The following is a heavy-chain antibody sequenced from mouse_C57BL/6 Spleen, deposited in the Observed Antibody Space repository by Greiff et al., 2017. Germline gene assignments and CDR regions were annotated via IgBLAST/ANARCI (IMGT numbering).Heavy chain of an antibody. D-gene: IGHD2-3*01. Sequence: VQLQQPGAELVRPGTSVKLSCKASGYTFTSYWMHWVKQRPGQGLEWIGVIDPSDSYTNYNQKFKGKATLTVDTSSSTAYMQLSSLTSEDSAVYYCARSYDGYYVNDWGQGTTLTVSS. CDR1: GYTFTSYW. V-gene: IGHV1-59*01. CDR2: IDPSDSYT. J-gene: IGHJ2*01. CDR3: ARSYDGYYVND.